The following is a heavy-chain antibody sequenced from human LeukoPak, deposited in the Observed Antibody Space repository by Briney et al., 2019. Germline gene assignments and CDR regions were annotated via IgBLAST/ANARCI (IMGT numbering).Heavy chain of an antibody. CDR1: GFTFSDYY. Sequence: GGSLRLSCAASGFTFSDYYMSWIRQAPGKGLEWVSSISSSGSYIYYADSVKGRFTISRDNAKKSLYLQMNSLRAEDTAVYYCARVNYGEYGADWCFDLWGRGTLVTVSS. D-gene: IGHD4-17*01. J-gene: IGHJ2*01. CDR3: ARVNYGEYGADWCFDL. V-gene: IGHV3-11*04. CDR2: ISSSGSYI.